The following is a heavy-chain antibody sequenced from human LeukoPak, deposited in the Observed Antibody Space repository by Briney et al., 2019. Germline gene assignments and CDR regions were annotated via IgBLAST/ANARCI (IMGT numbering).Heavy chain of an antibody. CDR1: GGTFSSYT. D-gene: IGHD3-22*01. CDR2: IIPILGIA. V-gene: IGHV1-69*10. J-gene: IGHJ5*02. CDR3: ARDRPPYYYDSSGYYP. Sequence: SVKVSCKXSGGTFSSYTISWVQQAPGQGLEWMGGIIPILGIAKYAQKFQGRITITADKSTSTAYMELSSLRSEDTAVYYCARDRPPYYYDSSGYYPWGQGTLVTVSS.